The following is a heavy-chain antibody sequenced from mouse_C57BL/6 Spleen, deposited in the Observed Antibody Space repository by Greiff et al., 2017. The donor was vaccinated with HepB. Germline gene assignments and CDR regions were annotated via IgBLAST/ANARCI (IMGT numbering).Heavy chain of an antibody. CDR3: ARSGFITTVVATGMDY. CDR2: ILPGSGST. V-gene: IGHV1-9*01. D-gene: IGHD1-1*01. CDR1: GYTFTGYW. J-gene: IGHJ4*01. Sequence: VKLQQSGAELMKPGASVKLSCKATGYTFTGYWIEWVKQRPGHGLEWIGEILPGSGSTNYNEKFKGKATFTADTSSNTAYMQLSSLTTEDSAIYYCARSGFITTVVATGMDYWGQGTSVTVSS.